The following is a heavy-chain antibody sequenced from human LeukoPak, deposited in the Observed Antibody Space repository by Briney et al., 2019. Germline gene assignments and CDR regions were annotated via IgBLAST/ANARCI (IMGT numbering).Heavy chain of an antibody. J-gene: IGHJ4*02. V-gene: IGHV3-74*01. CDR3: ARGGPSGSVDY. CDR2: IDYDGTGT. D-gene: IGHD3-10*01. Sequence: PGGSLRLSCAASRFSFSSNWMHWVRQAPGKGLEWVSRIDYDGTGTTYADSVKGRFTISRDNAKNTLYLQMNSLRAEDTAVYYCARGGPSGSVDYWGQGTLVTVSS. CDR1: RFSFSSNW.